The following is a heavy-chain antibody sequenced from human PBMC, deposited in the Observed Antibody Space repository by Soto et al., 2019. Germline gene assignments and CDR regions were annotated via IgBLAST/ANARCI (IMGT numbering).Heavy chain of an antibody. V-gene: IGHV3-30*18. CDR1: GFTFSSYG. J-gene: IGHJ4*02. CDR2: ISYDGSNK. CDR3: AKDSNGYSSGWLLGY. D-gene: IGHD6-19*01. Sequence: PGGSLRLSCAASGFTFSSYGMHWVRQAPGKGLEWVAVISYDGSNKYYADSVKGRFTISRDNSKNTLYLQMNSLRAEDTAVYYCAKDSNGYSSGWLLGYWGQGTLVTVSS.